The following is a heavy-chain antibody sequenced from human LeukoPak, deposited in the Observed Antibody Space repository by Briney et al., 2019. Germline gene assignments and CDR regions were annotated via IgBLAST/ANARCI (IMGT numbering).Heavy chain of an antibody. Sequence: GGSLRLSCSASGFTFSSYAMHWVRQAPGKGLEYVSAISSNGGSTYYADSVKGRFTISRDNSKNTVYLQMSSLRAEDTAVYYCVKDGYGDYTYLYFDLWGRGTLVTVSS. CDR2: ISSNGGST. J-gene: IGHJ2*01. CDR1: GFTFSSYA. CDR3: VKDGYGDYTYLYFDL. D-gene: IGHD4-17*01. V-gene: IGHV3-64D*09.